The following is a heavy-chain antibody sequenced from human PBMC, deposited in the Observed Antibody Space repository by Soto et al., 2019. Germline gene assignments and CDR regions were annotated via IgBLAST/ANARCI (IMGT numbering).Heavy chain of an antibody. CDR3: ARHKVAGGRDDAFDI. CDR2: IYYSGST. Sequence: SETLPLTCTVSGGSISSSSYYWGWIRQPPGKGLEWIGSIYYSGSTYYNPSLKSRVTISVDTSKNQFSLKLSSLTAADTAVYYCARHKVAGGRDDAFDIWGQGTMVTVSS. J-gene: IGHJ3*02. CDR1: GGSISSSSYY. V-gene: IGHV4-39*01.